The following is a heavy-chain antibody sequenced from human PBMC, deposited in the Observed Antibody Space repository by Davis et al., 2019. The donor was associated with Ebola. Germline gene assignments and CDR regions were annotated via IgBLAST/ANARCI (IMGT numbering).Heavy chain of an antibody. CDR2: IIPNDVRT. CDR3: TTPGGKDSGYDVFDI. CDR1: RYPFSGHY. V-gene: IGHV1-46*03. J-gene: IGHJ3*02. Sequence: SVPLSCKTSRYPFSGHYMHCVRQAPGQGLEWMGMIIPNDVRTIYAQKFQGRVTVTRDTSTTTVYMDLSSLRSEDTALYYCTTPGGKDSGYDVFDIWGQGTMVTVSS. D-gene: IGHD5-12*01.